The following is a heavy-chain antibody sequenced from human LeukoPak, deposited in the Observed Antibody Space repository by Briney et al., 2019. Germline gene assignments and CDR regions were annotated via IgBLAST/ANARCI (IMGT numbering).Heavy chain of an antibody. CDR1: GYTFISYG. D-gene: IGHD6-6*01. CDR2: ISADNLNT. V-gene: IGHV1-18*01. Sequence: GASVKVSCKASGYTFISYGIGWVRQAPGQGLERMGWISADNLNTNYAQKFQGRVTMTTDTSTSTAYLELRSLRSDDTTVYYCAREGGSSSETYYFDYWGQGTLVTVSS. CDR3: AREGGSSSETYYFDY. J-gene: IGHJ4*02.